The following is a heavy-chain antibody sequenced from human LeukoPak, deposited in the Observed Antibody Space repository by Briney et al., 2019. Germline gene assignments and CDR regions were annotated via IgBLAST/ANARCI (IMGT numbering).Heavy chain of an antibody. V-gene: IGHV4-39*01. D-gene: IGHD3-22*01. CDR3: ARREYYYDSSGYYDY. CDR2: IYYSGST. CDR1: GGSISSSSYY. J-gene: IGHJ4*02. Sequence: SETLSFTCTVSGGSISSSSYYWGWIRQPPGEGLEWIGSIYYSGSTYYNPSLKSRVTISVDTSKNQFSLKLSSVTAADTAVYYCARREYYYDSSGYYDYWGQGTLVTVSS.